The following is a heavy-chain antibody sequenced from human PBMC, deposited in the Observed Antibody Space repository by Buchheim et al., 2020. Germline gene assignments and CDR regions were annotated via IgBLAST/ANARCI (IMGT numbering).Heavy chain of an antibody. CDR2: ISGSGGST. J-gene: IGHJ5*02. V-gene: IGHV3-23*01. D-gene: IGHD2-2*01. Sequence: EVQLLESGGGLVQPGGSLRLSCAASGFTFSSYAMSWVRQAPGKGLEWVSAISGSGGSTYYADSVKGRFTISRDNSKNTLYLKKNSLRAEDTAVYYWAKLGYCSSSSGYPYNWFDHWGQGTL. CDR3: AKLGYCSSSSGYPYNWFDH. CDR1: GFTFSSYA.